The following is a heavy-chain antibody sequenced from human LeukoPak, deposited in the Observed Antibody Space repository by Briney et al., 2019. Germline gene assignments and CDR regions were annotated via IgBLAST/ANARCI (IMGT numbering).Heavy chain of an antibody. CDR3: ARVENDYGGNRYFDY. Sequence: SETLSLTCTVSGGSINSSDYYWGWIRQPPGKGLEWIGSIYYGGSTYYNPSLKSRVTISVDTSMNQLSLKLSFVTTADTAVYYCARVENDYGGNRYFDYWGQGTLVTVSS. CDR1: GGSINSSDYY. D-gene: IGHD4-23*01. V-gene: IGHV4-39*01. J-gene: IGHJ4*02. CDR2: IYYGGST.